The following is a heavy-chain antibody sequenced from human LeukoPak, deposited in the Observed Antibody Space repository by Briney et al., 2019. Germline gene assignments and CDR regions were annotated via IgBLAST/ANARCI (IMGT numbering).Heavy chain of an antibody. D-gene: IGHD1-1*01. J-gene: IGHJ5*02. Sequence: PGGSLRLSCAASGFTFSSYAMSWVRQTPGGGLEWVAAITASGYDSYYRDSVRGRFTISRDNSKFMVYLQMDSLRAEDTAFYYCAQDEGTRSGTWHHWGQGVLVTVSS. CDR1: GFTFSSYA. CDR2: ITASGYDS. V-gene: IGHV3-23*01. CDR3: AQDEGTRSGTWHH.